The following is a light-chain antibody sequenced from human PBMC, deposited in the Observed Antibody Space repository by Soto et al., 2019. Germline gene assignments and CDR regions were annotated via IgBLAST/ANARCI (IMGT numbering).Light chain of an antibody. Sequence: DIQMTQSPSSLSASVGDRVTITCRASQNIISHLNWYQQKPGKAPKLLIYGASSLQSGVPSRFSGSGSGTEFTLTISSLQPDDFATYYCQHYNSYSEAFGQGTKVELK. CDR1: QNIISH. CDR3: QHYNSYSEA. CDR2: GAS. J-gene: IGKJ1*01. V-gene: IGKV1-5*01.